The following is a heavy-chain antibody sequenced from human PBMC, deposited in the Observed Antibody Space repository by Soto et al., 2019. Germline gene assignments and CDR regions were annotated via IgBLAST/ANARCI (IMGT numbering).Heavy chain of an antibody. Sequence: ESGGGVVQPGKSLRLSCAASGFTFSRYGMHWVRQAPGKGLEWVAIIWYDGSNKYYADSVKGRFTISRDNSKNTLYLQMNSLRAEDTAMYYCATHSSNYYVGDYWGQGTLVTVSS. D-gene: IGHD6-13*01. CDR1: GFTFSRYG. J-gene: IGHJ4*02. V-gene: IGHV3-33*01. CDR3: ATHSSNYYVGDY. CDR2: IWYDGSNK.